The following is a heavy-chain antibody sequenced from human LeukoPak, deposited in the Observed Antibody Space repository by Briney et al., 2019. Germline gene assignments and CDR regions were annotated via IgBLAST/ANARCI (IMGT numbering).Heavy chain of an antibody. J-gene: IGHJ3*02. Sequence: ASVKASCKTSGYTFTGYYMHWERQAPGQGLEWMGWINPKSGGTNYAEKFQGRVTMTRDTSISTAYMELSRLRSDDTAVYYCARDLYSSRTNDAFVIWGQGTMVTVSS. CDR2: INPKSGGT. V-gene: IGHV1-2*02. D-gene: IGHD6-13*01. CDR3: ARDLYSSRTNDAFVI. CDR1: GYTFTGYY.